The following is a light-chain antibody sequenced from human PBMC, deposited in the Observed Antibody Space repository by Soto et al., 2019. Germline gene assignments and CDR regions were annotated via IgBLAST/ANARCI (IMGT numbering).Light chain of an antibody. CDR3: QQLNSFPYT. Sequence: QLTQSPSSLAASVGDRVAITCRASQGIGSHVAWYQQKPGRAPKLLVYAASTLQTGVPSRFSGSGSGTDFTLAISSLQPEDFATYYCQQLNSFPYTFGQGTKVEIK. CDR2: AAS. J-gene: IGKJ2*01. CDR1: QGIGSH. V-gene: IGKV1-9*01.